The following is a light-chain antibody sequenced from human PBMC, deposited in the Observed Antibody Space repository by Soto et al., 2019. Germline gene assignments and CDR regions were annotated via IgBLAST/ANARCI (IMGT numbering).Light chain of an antibody. V-gene: IGKV3-15*01. CDR3: QQYNNWPIT. CDR1: QSVSSN. CDR2: GAS. J-gene: IGKJ5*01. Sequence: EIVMTHYPATLAVSPLDIASLXSRASQSVSSNLAWYQQKPGQAPRLLIYGASTRATGIPAMFSGSGSGTEFTLTISSLQSEDFAVYYCQQYNNWPITFGQGTRLENK.